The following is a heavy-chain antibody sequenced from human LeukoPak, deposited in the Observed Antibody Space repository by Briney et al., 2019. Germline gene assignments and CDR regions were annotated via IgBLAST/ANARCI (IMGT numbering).Heavy chain of an antibody. Sequence: ASVKVSCKASGYTFTSYGISWVRQAPGQGLEWMGWISAYNGNTNYAQKLQGRVTMTTDTSTSTAYMELRSLRSDDTAVYYCARGRGTRYYYDGSGYYEPDYWGQGTLVTVSS. CDR2: ISAYNGNT. D-gene: IGHD3-22*01. CDR3: ARGRGTRYYYDGSGYYEPDY. J-gene: IGHJ4*02. CDR1: GYTFTSYG. V-gene: IGHV1-18*01.